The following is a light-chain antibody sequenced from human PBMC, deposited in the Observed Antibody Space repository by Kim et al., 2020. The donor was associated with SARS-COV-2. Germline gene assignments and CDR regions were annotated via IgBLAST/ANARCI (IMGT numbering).Light chain of an antibody. J-gene: IGKJ2*01. CDR1: QSISYNY. CDR3: QYYGGSPLYT. CDR2: ATS. V-gene: IGKV3-20*01. Sequence: SPGERATRSCRASQSISYNYLAWYQQNPGQAPRLLIHATSARAPGIPDRFSGSGSGTDFTLTISRLEPDDFVLYYCQYYGGSPLYTFGQGTKLEI.